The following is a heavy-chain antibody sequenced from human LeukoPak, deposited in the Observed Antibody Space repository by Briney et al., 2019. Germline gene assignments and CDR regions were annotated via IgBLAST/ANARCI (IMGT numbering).Heavy chain of an antibody. D-gene: IGHD2-2*01. CDR2: MNPNSGNT. CDR3: ARGSSVVPAARSYYYYYYMDV. CDR1: GYTFTSYD. V-gene: IGHV1-8*03. Sequence: ASVKVSCKASGYTFTSYDINWVRQATGQGLEWIGWMNPNSGNTGYAQKFQGRVTITRNTSISTAYMELSSLRSEDTAVYYCARGSSVVPAARSYYYYYYMDVWGKGTTLTVSS. J-gene: IGHJ6*03.